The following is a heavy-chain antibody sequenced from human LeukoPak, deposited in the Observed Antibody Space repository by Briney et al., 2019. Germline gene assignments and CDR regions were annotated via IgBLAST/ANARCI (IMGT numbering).Heavy chain of an antibody. D-gene: IGHD6-19*01. Sequence: PGGSLRLSCAASGFTFSSYSMNWVRQAPGKGLEWVSYISSSSSTIYYADSVKGRFAISRDQSKNTHYLQMNRLRAEDTAVYYCARDPSRLAEAGYLDYWGQGTLVTVSS. V-gene: IGHV3-48*01. CDR2: ISSSSSTI. CDR1: GFTFSSYS. J-gene: IGHJ4*02. CDR3: ARDPSRLAEAGYLDY.